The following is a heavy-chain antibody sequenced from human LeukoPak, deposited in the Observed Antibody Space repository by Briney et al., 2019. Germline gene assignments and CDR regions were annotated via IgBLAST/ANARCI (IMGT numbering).Heavy chain of an antibody. D-gene: IGHD3-9*01. CDR1: GFTFSSYG. J-gene: IGHJ4*02. CDR3: AKDMFSSGYYYTHQAFDY. CDR2: IRYDGSNK. Sequence: SGGSLRLSCAASGFTFSSYGMHWVRQAPGKGLEWVAFIRYDGSNKYYADSVKGRFTISRDNSKNTLYLQMNSLRAEDTAVYYCAKDMFSSGYYYTHQAFDYWGQGTLVTVSS. V-gene: IGHV3-30*02.